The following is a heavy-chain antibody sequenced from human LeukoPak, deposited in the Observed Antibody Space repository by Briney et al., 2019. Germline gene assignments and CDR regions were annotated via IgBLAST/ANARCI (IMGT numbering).Heavy chain of an antibody. CDR3: ARDSPNSGWDLNWFDP. D-gene: IGHD6-19*01. CDR1: GFTFSSYS. J-gene: IGHJ5*02. CDR2: ISSSSSYI. V-gene: IGHV3-21*01. Sequence: GGSLRLSCAASGFTFSSYSMNWVRQAPGKGLEWVSSISSSSSYIYYADSVKGRFTISRDNAKNSLYLQMNSLRAEDTAVYYCARDSPNSGWDLNWFDPWGQGTLVTVSS.